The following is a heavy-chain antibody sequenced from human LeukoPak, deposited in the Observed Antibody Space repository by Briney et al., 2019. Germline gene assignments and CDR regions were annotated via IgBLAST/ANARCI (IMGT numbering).Heavy chain of an antibody. Sequence: GASVTVSFKASVYTFTSYDINWVRQAPGQGLEWMGWMNPNSGNTGYAQKFQGRVTMTRNTSISTAYMELSSLRSEDTAVYYCARGGCSSTSCLYYYYYMDVWGKGTTVTVSS. CDR2: MNPNSGNT. CDR3: ARGGCSSTSCLYYYYYMDV. V-gene: IGHV1-8*01. J-gene: IGHJ6*03. D-gene: IGHD2-2*01. CDR1: VYTFTSYD.